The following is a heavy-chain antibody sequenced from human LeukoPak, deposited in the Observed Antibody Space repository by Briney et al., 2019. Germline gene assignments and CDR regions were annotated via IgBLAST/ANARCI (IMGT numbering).Heavy chain of an antibody. CDR1: GFTFSSYA. V-gene: IGHV3-23*01. Sequence: GGSLRLSCAASGFTFSSYAMSWVRQAPGKGLEWVSAISGSGGSTYYADSVKGRFTISRDNAKNSLYLQMNSLRAEDTAVYYCARGGLWSGYWGFFDYWGQGTLVTVSS. J-gene: IGHJ4*02. CDR2: ISGSGGST. D-gene: IGHD3-3*01. CDR3: ARGGLWSGYWGFFDY.